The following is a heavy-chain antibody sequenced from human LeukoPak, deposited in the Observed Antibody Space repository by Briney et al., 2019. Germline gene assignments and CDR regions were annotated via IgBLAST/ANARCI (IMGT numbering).Heavy chain of an antibody. J-gene: IGHJ6*02. CDR1: GGSISSYY. V-gene: IGHV4-59*08. Sequence: SETLSLTCTVSGGSISSYYWSWTRQPPGKGLEWIGYIYYSGSTNYNPSLKSRVTISVDTSKNQFSLKLSSVTAADTAVYYCARLVPAAMPAYYYYGMDVWGQGTTVTVSS. CDR2: IYYSGST. D-gene: IGHD2-2*01. CDR3: ARLVPAAMPAYYYYGMDV.